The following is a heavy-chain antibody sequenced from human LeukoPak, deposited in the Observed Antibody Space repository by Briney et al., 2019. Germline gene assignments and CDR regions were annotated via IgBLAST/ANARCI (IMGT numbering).Heavy chain of an antibody. Sequence: GASVKVSCKASGGTFSSYAISWVRQAPGQGLEWMGGIIPIFGTANYAQKFQGRVTITADKSTSTAYMELSSLRSEDTAVYYCATAKQWLAYYFDYWGQGTLVTVSS. CDR2: IIPIFGTA. J-gene: IGHJ4*02. D-gene: IGHD6-19*01. CDR3: ATAKQWLAYYFDY. V-gene: IGHV1-69*06. CDR1: GGTFSSYA.